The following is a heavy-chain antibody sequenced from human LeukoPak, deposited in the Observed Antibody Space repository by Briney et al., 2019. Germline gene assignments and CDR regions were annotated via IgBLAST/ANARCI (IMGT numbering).Heavy chain of an antibody. CDR1: GFTFSSYE. D-gene: IGHD6-19*01. CDR2: ISSSGSTI. V-gene: IGHV3-48*03. J-gene: IGHJ6*03. Sequence: GGSLRLSCAASGFTFSSYEMNWVRQAPGKGLEWVSYISSSGSTIYYADSVKGRFTISRDNAKNSLYLQMNSLRAEDTALYYCAKDIKSGWYRGYMDVWGKGTTVTISS. CDR3: AKDIKSGWYRGYMDV.